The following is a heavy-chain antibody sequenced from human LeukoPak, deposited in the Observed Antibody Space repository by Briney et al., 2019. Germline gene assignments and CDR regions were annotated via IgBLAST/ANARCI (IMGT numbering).Heavy chain of an antibody. CDR1: GFTFSSYG. Sequence: PGRSLRLPCAASGFTFSSYGMHWVRQAPGKGLEWVAVISYDGSNKYYADSVKGRFTISRDNSKSTLYLQMNSLRAEDTAVYYCAKDELRFLEWLLSRMDVWGQGTTVTVSS. CDR3: AKDELRFLEWLLSRMDV. D-gene: IGHD3-3*01. CDR2: ISYDGSNK. V-gene: IGHV3-30*18. J-gene: IGHJ6*02.